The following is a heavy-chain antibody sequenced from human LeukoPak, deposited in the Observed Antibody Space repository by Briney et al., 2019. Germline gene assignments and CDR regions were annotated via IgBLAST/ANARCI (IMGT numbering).Heavy chain of an antibody. CDR3: ARDSCSGGSCYFGY. CDR1: GVTFRTYW. D-gene: IGHD2-15*01. V-gene: IGHV3-74*01. CDR2: INSDGSST. Sequence: GGSLRLSCTASGVTFRTYWMRWVRQAPGKGLVWVSRINSDGSSTNYADSVKGRFTISRDNAKNTLYLQMNSLRAEDTAVYYCARDSCSGGSCYFGYWGQGTLVTVSS. J-gene: IGHJ4*02.